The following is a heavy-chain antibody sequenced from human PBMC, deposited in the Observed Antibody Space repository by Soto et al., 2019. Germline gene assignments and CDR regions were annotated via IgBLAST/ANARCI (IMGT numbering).Heavy chain of an antibody. CDR3: ARAVYSSSCGYYYYGMHV. J-gene: IGHJ6*02. V-gene: IGHV1-69*01. Sequence: QVQLVQSGAEVKKPVSSVKVSCKASGGTFSSYAISWVRQATGQGLEWMGGIIPICGTANYARKFQGRVTITANESTSTGYMELSSLRSEDTAVYYCARAVYSSSCGYYYYGMHVWGQGTTVTVAS. D-gene: IGHD6-6*01. CDR1: GGTFSSYA. CDR2: IIPICGTA.